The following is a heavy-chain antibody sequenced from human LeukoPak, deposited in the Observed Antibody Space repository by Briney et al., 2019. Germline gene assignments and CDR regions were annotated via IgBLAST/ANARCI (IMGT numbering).Heavy chain of an antibody. Sequence: KASETLSLTFTVSGGSISGHYWSWLRQPAGKGLEWIVHIYSDGSFNYSPSHKSRVNMSVDTSKNQFSLRLYSVTAADTAVFYCARGPAASGYFDFWDQGTLVTVSS. CDR1: GGSISGHY. CDR2: IYSDGSF. V-gene: IGHV4-4*07. CDR3: ARGPAASGYFDF. D-gene: IGHD6-13*01. J-gene: IGHJ4*02.